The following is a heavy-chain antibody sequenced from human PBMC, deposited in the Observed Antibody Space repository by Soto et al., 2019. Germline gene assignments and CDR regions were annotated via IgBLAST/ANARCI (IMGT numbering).Heavy chain of an antibody. V-gene: IGHV4-34*01. D-gene: IGHD2-2*01. Sequence: SETLSLTCAVYGGSFSGYYCSWIRQPPGKGLEWIGEINHSGSTNYNPSLKSRVTISVDTSKNQFSPKMSSVTAADTAVYYCARMYQLPASYYYYYYMDVWGKGTTVTVSS. CDR3: ARMYQLPASYYYYYYMDV. J-gene: IGHJ6*03. CDR1: GGSFSGYY. CDR2: INHSGST.